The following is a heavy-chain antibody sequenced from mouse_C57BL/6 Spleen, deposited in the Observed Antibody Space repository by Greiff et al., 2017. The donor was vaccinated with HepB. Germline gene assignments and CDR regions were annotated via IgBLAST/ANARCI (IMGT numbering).Heavy chain of an antibody. CDR1: GYSFTSYY. D-gene: IGHD3-3*01. V-gene: IGHV1-66*01. CDR2: IYPGSGNT. J-gene: IGHJ1*03. Sequence: VQLQQSGPELVKPGASVKISCKASGYSFTSYYIHWVKQRPGQGLEWIGWIYPGSGNTKYNEKFKGKATLTADTSSSTAYMQLSSLTSEDSAVYYCARGTVRYFDVWGTGTTVTVSS. CDR3: ARGTVRYFDV.